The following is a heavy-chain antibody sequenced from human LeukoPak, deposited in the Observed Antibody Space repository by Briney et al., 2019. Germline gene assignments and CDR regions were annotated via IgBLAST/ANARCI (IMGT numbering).Heavy chain of an antibody. CDR2: IFPSGGEI. J-gene: IGHJ5*02. CDR1: GFTFSTFA. Sequence: GGSLRLSCAASGFTFSTFAMIWVRQPPGKGLEWASSIFPSGGEIHYADSVRGRFAISRDNSKSTLSLQMNSLRAEDTAIYYCATYRQVLLPFEAWGQGTLVTVSS. V-gene: IGHV3-23*01. D-gene: IGHD2-8*02. CDR3: ATYRQVLLPFEA.